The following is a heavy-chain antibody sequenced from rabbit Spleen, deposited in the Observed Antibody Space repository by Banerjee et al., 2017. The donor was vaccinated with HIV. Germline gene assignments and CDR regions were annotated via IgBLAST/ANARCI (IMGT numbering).Heavy chain of an antibody. V-gene: IGHV1S40*01. CDR1: VFVFSSSYW. CDR3: TRHLIGGKLALNL. Sequence: QSLVESGGGLVKPGASLTLTCIASVFVFSSSYWLCWVRQALGKGLEWIACIYVVRSCSTYCASGATGRNTNSKTSSTTVTLQITRLTAADTATYCCTRHLIGGKLALNLWRQGALVTVS. D-gene: IGHD5-1*01. CDR2: IYVVRSCST. J-gene: IGHJ4*01.